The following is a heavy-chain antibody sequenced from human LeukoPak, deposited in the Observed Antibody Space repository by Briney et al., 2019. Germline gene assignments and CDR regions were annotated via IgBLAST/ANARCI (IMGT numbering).Heavy chain of an antibody. CDR3: ARETYYDFWSGYYYPRPFDY. CDR1: GFTFSSYS. V-gene: IGHV3-21*01. J-gene: IGHJ4*02. Sequence: GGSLRLSCAASGFTFSSYSMNWVRQAPGKGLEWVSSISSSSSYIYYADSVKGRFTISRDNAKNSLYLQMNSLRAEDTAVYYCARETYYDFWSGYYYPRPFDYWGQGTLVTVSS. CDR2: ISSSSSYI. D-gene: IGHD3-3*01.